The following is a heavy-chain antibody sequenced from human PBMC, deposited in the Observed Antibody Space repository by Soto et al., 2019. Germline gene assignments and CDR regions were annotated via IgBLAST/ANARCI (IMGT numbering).Heavy chain of an antibody. CDR3: ARAVTWGFDV. Sequence: EVQLVESGGGLVQPGGSLRLSCAASGFTFSLYSMSWVRQAPGKGLEWVSYISRSSTGIHYADSVKGRFTISRDDVTISLHPQMNRLSDGDTALYYCARAVTWGFDVWGQGTTVSISS. J-gene: IGHJ6*01. V-gene: IGHV3-48*02. D-gene: IGHD7-27*01. CDR1: GFTFSLYS. CDR2: ISRSSTGI.